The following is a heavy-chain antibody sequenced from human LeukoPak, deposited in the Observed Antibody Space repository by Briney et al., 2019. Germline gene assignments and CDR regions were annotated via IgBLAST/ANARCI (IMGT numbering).Heavy chain of an antibody. J-gene: IGHJ4*02. CDR2: INAGNGNT. Sequence: VASVKVSCTASGYTFTSYVMHWVRQAPGQGLEWMGWINAGNGNTKYSQKFQGRVTITRDTSARTAYMELSSLRSEDTAVYYCARDLGDGYNAFDYWGQGTLVTVSS. CDR3: ARDLGDGYNAFDY. V-gene: IGHV1-3*01. D-gene: IGHD5-24*01. CDR1: GYTFTSYV.